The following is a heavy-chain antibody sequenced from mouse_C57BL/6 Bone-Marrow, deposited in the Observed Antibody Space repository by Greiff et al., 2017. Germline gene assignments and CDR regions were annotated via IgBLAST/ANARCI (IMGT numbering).Heavy chain of an antibody. CDR3: ARARVGNYHYFDY. CDR2: FTMYSDAT. J-gene: IGHJ2*01. Sequence: LQESGAELVRPGSSVKLSCKDSYFAFMASAMHWVKQRPGHGLEWIGSFTMYSDATEYSENFKGKATLTANKSSRTAYMELSSLTSAAPAVYYCARARVGNYHYFDYWGQGTTLTVSS. V-gene: IGHV1-49*01. D-gene: IGHD2-1*01. CDR1: YFAFMASA.